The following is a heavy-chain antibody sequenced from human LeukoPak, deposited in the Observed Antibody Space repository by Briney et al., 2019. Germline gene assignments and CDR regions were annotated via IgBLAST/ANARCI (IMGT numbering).Heavy chain of an antibody. CDR1: GFSFSSYR. CDR2: VSNSGDYI. V-gene: IGHV3-21*06. D-gene: IGHD2-8*01. Sequence: PVGSLRVSCAASGFSFSSYRMNWVRQAPGKGLEWVSSVSNSGDYIHYADSVKGRFTISRDNSTSSLYMEMNSLRAEDTAVYYCAKALIGYYFDYWGQGTLVTVSS. CDR3: AKALIGYYFDY. J-gene: IGHJ4*02.